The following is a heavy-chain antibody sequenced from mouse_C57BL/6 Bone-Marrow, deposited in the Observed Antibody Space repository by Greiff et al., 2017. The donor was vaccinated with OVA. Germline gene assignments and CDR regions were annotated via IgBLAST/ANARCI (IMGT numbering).Heavy chain of an antibody. D-gene: IGHD1-1*01. Sequence: EVHLVESGGGLVQPKGSLKLSCAASGFSFNTYAMNWVRQAPGKGLEWVARIRSKSNNYATYYADSVKDRFTISRDDSESMLYLQMNNLKTEDTAMYYCVTQFITTVVAKYFDVWGTGTTVTVSS. CDR3: VTQFITTVVAKYFDV. V-gene: IGHV10-1*01. CDR1: GFSFNTYA. CDR2: IRSKSNNYAT. J-gene: IGHJ1*03.